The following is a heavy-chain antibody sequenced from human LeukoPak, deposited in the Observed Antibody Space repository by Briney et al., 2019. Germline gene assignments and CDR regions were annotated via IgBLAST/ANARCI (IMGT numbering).Heavy chain of an antibody. CDR1: RFTFSDYY. Sequence: GGSLRLSCAASRFTFSDYYMSWISQARGKGLEWVSYISSSGSTIYYADSVKGRFTISRDNAKNSLYLQMNSLRAEDTAVYYCARDREQLTYYFDYWGQGTLVTVSS. V-gene: IGHV3-11*01. D-gene: IGHD6-6*01. CDR3: ARDREQLTYYFDY. CDR2: ISSSGSTI. J-gene: IGHJ4*02.